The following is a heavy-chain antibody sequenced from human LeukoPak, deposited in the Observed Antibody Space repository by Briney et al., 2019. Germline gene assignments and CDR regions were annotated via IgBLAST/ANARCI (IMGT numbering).Heavy chain of an antibody. Sequence: SETLSLTFTVSGGSISIYYWSWIRQPPGKGLEWIGYIYYSGSTNYNPSLKSRVTISVDTSKNQFSPKLSSVTAADTAVYYCARPEYSSGWYVYWGQGTLVTVSS. CDR2: IYYSGST. D-gene: IGHD6-19*01. J-gene: IGHJ4*02. V-gene: IGHV4-59*08. CDR1: GGSISIYY. CDR3: ARPEYSSGWYVY.